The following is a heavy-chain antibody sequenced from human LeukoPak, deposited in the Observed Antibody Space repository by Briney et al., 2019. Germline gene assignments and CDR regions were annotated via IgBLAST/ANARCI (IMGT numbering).Heavy chain of an antibody. CDR2: ISYDGSNK. CDR1: GFTFSSYA. J-gene: IGHJ4*02. Sequence: PGGSLRLSCAASGFTFSSYAMHWVRQAPGKGLEWVAVISYDGSNKYYADSVKGRFTISRDNSKNTLYLQMNSLRAEDTAVYYCARDHPLWQYYFDYWGQGTLVTVSS. D-gene: IGHD5-18*01. CDR3: ARDHPLWQYYFDY. V-gene: IGHV3-30*04.